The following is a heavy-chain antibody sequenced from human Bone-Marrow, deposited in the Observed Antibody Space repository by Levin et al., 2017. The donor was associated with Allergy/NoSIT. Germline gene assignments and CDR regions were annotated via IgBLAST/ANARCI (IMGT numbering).Heavy chain of an antibody. V-gene: IGHV4-59*08. D-gene: IGHD2-15*01. J-gene: IGHJ6*02. CDR2: IYYSGST. CDR1: GGSISSYY. Sequence: RAGGSLRLSCTVSGGSISSYYWSWIRQPPGKGLEWIGYIYYSGSTNYNPSLKSRVTISVDTSKNQFSLKLSSVTAADTAVYYCARHAQIGGGYGMDVWGQGTTVTVSS. CDR3: ARHAQIGGGYGMDV.